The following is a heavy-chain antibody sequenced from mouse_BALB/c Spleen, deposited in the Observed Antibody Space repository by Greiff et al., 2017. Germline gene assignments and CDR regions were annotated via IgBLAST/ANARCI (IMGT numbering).Heavy chain of an antibody. CDR1: GFSLTSYG. D-gene: IGHD1-1*01. J-gene: IGHJ3*01. V-gene: IGHV2-9*02. Sequence: VQVVESGPGLVAPSQSLSITCTVSGFSLTSYGVHWVRQPPGKGLEWLGVIWAGGSTNYNSALMSRLSISKDNSKSQVFLKMNSLQTDDTAMYYCAREDYYSSNAWFAYWGQGTLVTVSA. CDR2: IWAGGST. CDR3: AREDYYSSNAWFAY.